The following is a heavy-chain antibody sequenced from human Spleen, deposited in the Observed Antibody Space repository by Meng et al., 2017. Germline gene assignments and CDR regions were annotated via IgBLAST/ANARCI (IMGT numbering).Heavy chain of an antibody. CDR1: GFTFSHYA. CDR3: ARDPPQGRIGSYFDL. J-gene: IGHJ4*02. Sequence: QLVESGGGVVQPGGSLRLSCTASGFTFSHYAIHWVRQTPGKGLEWVAVISFQGTNKDYVDSVKGRFTISRDNFKNTVSLQMNSLRSEDTAVYYCARDPPQGRIGSYFDLWGQGTLVTVSS. CDR2: ISFQGTNK. D-gene: IGHD1-26*01. V-gene: IGHV3-30-3*01.